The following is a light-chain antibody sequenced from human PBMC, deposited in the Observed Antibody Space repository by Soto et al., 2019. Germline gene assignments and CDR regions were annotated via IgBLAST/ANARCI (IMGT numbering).Light chain of an antibody. J-gene: IGLJ2*01. CDR3: SSYTSSSTVV. CDR1: SRGVGGSNS. CDR2: DVT. V-gene: IGLV2-14*01. Sequence: QSALTQAASVSGSPGQSITISCTGTSRGVGGSNSVSWYQQHPGKAPKLLIYDVTNRPSGVSNRFSGSKSGNTASLTISGLQAEDEADYYCSSYTSSSTVVFGGGTKLTVL.